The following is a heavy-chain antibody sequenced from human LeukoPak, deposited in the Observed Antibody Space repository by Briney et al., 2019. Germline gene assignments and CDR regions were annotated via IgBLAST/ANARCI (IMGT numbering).Heavy chain of an antibody. J-gene: IGHJ5*02. CDR2: IYYSGST. Sequence: PSETLSLTCTVSGGSISSGGYYWSWIRQHPGKGLEWIGYIYYSGSTYYNPSLKSRVTISVDTSKNQFSLKLSSVTAADTAVYYCARTLIAARGWFDPWGQGTLVTVSS. CDR1: GGSISSGGYY. CDR3: ARTLIAARGWFDP. D-gene: IGHD6-6*01. V-gene: IGHV4-31*03.